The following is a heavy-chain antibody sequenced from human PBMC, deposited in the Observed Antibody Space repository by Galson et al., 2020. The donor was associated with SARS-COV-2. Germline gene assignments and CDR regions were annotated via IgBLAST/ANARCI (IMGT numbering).Heavy chain of an antibody. J-gene: IGHJ4*02. CDR3: ARDLGLVTTCYFDY. CDR2: INQDGSDK. CDR1: GFTFSRYW. D-gene: IGHD4-17*01. V-gene: IGHV3-7*04. Sequence: GGSLRLSCAASGFTFSRYWMSWVLQAPGNGLEWVANINQDGSDKNYVDSVKGRFTISSDNAKNSLYLQMNSLRAEDTAVYYCARDLGLVTTCYFDYWGQGNLVTVSS.